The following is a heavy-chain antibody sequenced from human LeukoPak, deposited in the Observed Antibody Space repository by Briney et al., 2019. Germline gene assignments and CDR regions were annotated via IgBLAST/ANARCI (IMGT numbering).Heavy chain of an antibody. J-gene: IGHJ4*02. CDR3: ARQSPSVNYYDSSGYYYDRFDY. CDR2: IQYSGNT. D-gene: IGHD3-22*01. V-gene: IGHV4-39*01. Sequence: SETLSLTRTVSGGSISTSSHYWGWIRQPPGKGLEWIGSIQYSGNTYYNPSLKSRVTISADTSKNQFSLKLSSVTAAATAVYYCARQSPSVNYYDSSGYYYDRFDYWGQGTLVTVSS. CDR1: GGSISTSSHY.